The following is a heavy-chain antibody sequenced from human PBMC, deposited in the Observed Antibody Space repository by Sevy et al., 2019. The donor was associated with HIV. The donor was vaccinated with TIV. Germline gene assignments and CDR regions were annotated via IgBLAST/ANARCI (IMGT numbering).Heavy chain of an antibody. V-gene: IGHV3-23*01. D-gene: IGHD5-12*01. Sequence: GGSLRLSCAASGFTFISYTMSWDRQAPGKGLGWVSSISAGGGSTYYADSVMGRFTISRDNSRRTVSLQMNSLRPADTAIYDCANEHISGYDWGQGTLVTVSS. CDR2: ISAGGGST. CDR1: GFTFISYT. J-gene: IGHJ4*02. CDR3: ANEHISGYD.